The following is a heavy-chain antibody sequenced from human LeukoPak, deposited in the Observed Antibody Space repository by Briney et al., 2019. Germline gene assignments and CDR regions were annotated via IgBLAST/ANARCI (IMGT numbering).Heavy chain of an antibody. CDR3: ANDYRSGSFHDF. CDR1: GFAFSSYA. CDR2: ISRRDDYT. D-gene: IGHD3-10*01. Sequence: PGGSLRLSCAASGFAFSSYAMSWVRQPPGKGLEWVSVISRRDDYTYYADSVKGRFTISRDNSKNTPYLQMNTLRAEDTAVYYCANDYRSGSFHDFWGQGTLVTVSS. V-gene: IGHV3-23*01. J-gene: IGHJ4*02.